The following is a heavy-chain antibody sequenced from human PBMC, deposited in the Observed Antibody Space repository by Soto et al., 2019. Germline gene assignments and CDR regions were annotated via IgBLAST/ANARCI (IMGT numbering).Heavy chain of an antibody. Sequence: SETLSLTCFVSGDSINNTYWWSWVRQAPEKGLEWIGEIYHTGGRSYMPSLRGRITLSVDTSKNQFSLKLSSVTAADTAVYYCARELWFDPWGQGTLVTVSS. CDR1: GDSINNTYW. CDR3: ARELWFDP. CDR2: IYHTGGR. V-gene: IGHV4-4*02. J-gene: IGHJ5*02.